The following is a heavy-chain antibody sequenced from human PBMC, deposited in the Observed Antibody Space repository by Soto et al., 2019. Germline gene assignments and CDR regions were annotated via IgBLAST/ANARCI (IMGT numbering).Heavy chain of an antibody. D-gene: IGHD2-15*01. CDR3: AREGGRYCSGGSCQVDY. J-gene: IGHJ4*02. Sequence: SETLSLTCAVCGDSINSSSYYVGWIRQPPGKGLEWIGSIYYSGNTYYTPSLKSRVTISVDTSKNQFSLKLSSVTAADTAVYYCAREGGRYCSGGSCQVDYWGQGTLVTVSS. V-gene: IGHV4-39*02. CDR2: IYYSGNT. CDR1: GDSINSSSYY.